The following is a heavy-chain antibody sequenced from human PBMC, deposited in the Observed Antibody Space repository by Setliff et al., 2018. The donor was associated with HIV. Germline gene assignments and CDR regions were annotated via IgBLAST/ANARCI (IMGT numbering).Heavy chain of an antibody. CDR2: INPSGGSA. Sequence: SCPASGYTFTSYYLHWVRQAPGQGLEWMGMINPSGGSASYAQKFQGRVTMSRDTSTITVYMELSSLRSEDTAVYYCARDYFDSSAYHYGFGAFDIWGQGTMVTVSS. CDR3: ARDYFDSSAYHYGFGAFDI. V-gene: IGHV1-46*01. D-gene: IGHD3-22*01. J-gene: IGHJ3*02. CDR1: GYTFTSYY.